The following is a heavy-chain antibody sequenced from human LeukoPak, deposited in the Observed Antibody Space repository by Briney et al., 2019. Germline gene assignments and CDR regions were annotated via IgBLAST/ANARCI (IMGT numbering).Heavy chain of an antibody. D-gene: IGHD2-8*02. J-gene: IGHJ4*02. CDR2: IKTDGSEK. CDR1: GLTFSDYW. CDR3: ASYLYWWSDLGF. Sequence: PGGSLRLSCAASGLTFSDYWMTWVRQAPGKGLEWLANIKTDGSEKYYVDSVKGRFTISRDNTNNSLYLQMNSLRVEDTAVYFCASYLYWWSDLGFWGQGTLVTVSS. V-gene: IGHV3-7*01.